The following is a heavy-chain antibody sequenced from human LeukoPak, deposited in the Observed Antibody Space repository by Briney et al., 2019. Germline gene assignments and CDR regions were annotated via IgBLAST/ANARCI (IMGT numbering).Heavy chain of an antibody. J-gene: IGHJ4*02. CDR1: GGSFSGYY. Sequence: PSETLSLTCAVYGGSFSGYYWSWIRQHPGKGLEWIGYIYYSGSTYYNPSLKSRVTISVDTSKNQFSLKLSSVTAADTAVYYCALYGDYGGTYWGQGTLVTVSS. CDR2: IYYSGST. CDR3: ALYGDYGGTY. D-gene: IGHD4-17*01. V-gene: IGHV4-31*11.